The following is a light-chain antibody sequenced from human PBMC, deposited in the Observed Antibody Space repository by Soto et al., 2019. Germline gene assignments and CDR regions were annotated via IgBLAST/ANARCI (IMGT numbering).Light chain of an antibody. J-gene: IGLJ2*01. CDR2: LEGSGSY. CDR3: ETWDRNTRV. CDR1: SGHSSYI. V-gene: IGLV4-60*02. Sequence: QSVLTQSSSASASLGSSVKLTCTLSSGHSSYIIAWHQQQPGKAPRYLMKLEGSGSYNKGSGVPDRFSGSSSGADRYLTISFLQFEDEANYCRETWDRNTRVFGGRTKVTAL.